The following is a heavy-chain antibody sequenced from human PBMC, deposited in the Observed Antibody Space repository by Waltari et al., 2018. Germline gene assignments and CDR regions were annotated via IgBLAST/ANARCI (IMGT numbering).Heavy chain of an antibody. CDR3: ARDRAYYYGSGKFDP. V-gene: IGHV1-46*03. CDR2: INPSGGST. Sequence: QVQLVQSGAEVKKPGASVKVSCKAAGYTFTSYYMPWVPQAPGQGLEWMGIINPSGGSTSYAQKFQGRVTMTRDTSTSTVYMELSSLRSEDTAVYYCARDRAYYYGSGKFDPWGQGTLVTVSS. CDR1: GYTFTSYY. D-gene: IGHD3-10*01. J-gene: IGHJ5*02.